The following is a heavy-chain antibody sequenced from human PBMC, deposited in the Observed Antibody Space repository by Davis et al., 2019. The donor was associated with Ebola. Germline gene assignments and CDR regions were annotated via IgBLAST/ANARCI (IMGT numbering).Heavy chain of an antibody. CDR3: ARDRGVVVRKNFDY. J-gene: IGHJ4*02. V-gene: IGHV1-2*04. CDR1: GYTFTGYY. Sequence: ASVKVSCKASGYTFTGYYMHWVRQAPGQGLEWMGWINPNSGGTNYAQKFQGWVTMTRDTSISTAYMELSRLRSDDTAVYYCARDRGVVVRKNFDYWGQGTLVTVSS. D-gene: IGHD2-21*01. CDR2: INPNSGGT.